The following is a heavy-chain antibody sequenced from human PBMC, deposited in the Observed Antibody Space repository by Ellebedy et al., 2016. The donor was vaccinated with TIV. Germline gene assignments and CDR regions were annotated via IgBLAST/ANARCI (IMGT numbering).Heavy chain of an antibody. CDR3: AKGTDYFHYYMDV. D-gene: IGHD3-10*01. CDR1: GFTFSNYG. J-gene: IGHJ6*03. CDR2: ISYDGSNK. Sequence: GGSLRLSXAASGFTFSNYGMHWVRQAPGKGLEWVAVISYDGSNKFYADSVKGRFTISRDNSKNTLYLQMISLRAEDTAVYYCAKGTDYFHYYMDVWGKGTTVTVSS. V-gene: IGHV3-30*18.